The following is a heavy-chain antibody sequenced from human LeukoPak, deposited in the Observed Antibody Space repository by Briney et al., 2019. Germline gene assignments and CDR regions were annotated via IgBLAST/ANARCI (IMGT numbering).Heavy chain of an antibody. D-gene: IGHD3-10*01. CDR3: ARVSLVRGAPDYYFDY. CDR1: GDSISNYY. V-gene: IGHV4-4*07. CDR2: IYTSGST. J-gene: IGHJ4*02. Sequence: SETLSLTCTVSGDSISNYYWSWIRQPAGKGLEWIGRIYTSGSTNYNPSLKSRVTMSVDTSKNQFSLKLSSVTAPDTAVYYCARVSLVRGAPDYYFDYWGQGTLVTVSS.